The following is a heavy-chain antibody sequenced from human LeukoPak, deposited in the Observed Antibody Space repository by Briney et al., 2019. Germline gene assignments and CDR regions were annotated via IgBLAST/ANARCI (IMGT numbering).Heavy chain of an antibody. CDR2: ISGSGGST. V-gene: IGHV3-23*01. CDR3: AKAYCGGYCYRKKAPYGMDV. Sequence: GGSLRLSCAASGFTFSSYAMSWVRQAPGKGLEWVSAISGSGGSTYYADSVKGRFTISRDNSKNTLYLQMNSLRAEDTAVYYCAKAYCGGYCYRKKAPYGMDVWGQGTTVTVSS. D-gene: IGHD2-21*02. CDR1: GFTFSSYA. J-gene: IGHJ6*02.